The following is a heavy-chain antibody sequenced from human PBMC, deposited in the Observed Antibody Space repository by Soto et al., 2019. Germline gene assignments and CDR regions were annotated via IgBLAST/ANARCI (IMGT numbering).Heavy chain of an antibody. J-gene: IGHJ4*02. CDR1: GFTFSSYA. CDR2: ISGSGGST. Sequence: EVQLLESGGGLVQPGGSLRLSCAASGFTFSSYAMSWVRQAPGKGLEWVSAISGSGGSTYYADSVKGRFTISRDNSKNTLYLQMNSLRAEDPAVYYCAKGSRYGPTYYYFWSGYCFDYWVQGTLVTVSS. CDR3: AKGSRYGPTYYYFWSGYCFDY. D-gene: IGHD3-3*01. V-gene: IGHV3-23*01.